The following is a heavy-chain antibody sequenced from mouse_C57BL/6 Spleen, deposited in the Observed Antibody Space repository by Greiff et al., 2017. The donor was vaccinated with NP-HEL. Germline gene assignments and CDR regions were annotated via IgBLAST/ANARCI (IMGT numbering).Heavy chain of an antibody. J-gene: IGHJ2*01. CDR1: GYTFTSYD. CDR2: IYPRDGST. D-gene: IGHD1-1*01. Sequence: QVQLQQSGPELVKPGASVKLSCKASGYTFTSYDINWVKQRPGQGLEWIGWIYPRDGSTKYNEQFKGKATLTVDTSSSTAYMELHSLTSEDSAVYFCASPIYYYGSSYLYFDYWGQGTTLTVSS. CDR3: ASPIYYYGSSYLYFDY. V-gene: IGHV1-85*01.